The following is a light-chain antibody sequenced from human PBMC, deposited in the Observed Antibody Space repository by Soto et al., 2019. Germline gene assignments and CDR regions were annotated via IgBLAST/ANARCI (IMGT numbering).Light chain of an antibody. CDR1: QSVSGW. CDR2: DAS. J-gene: IGKJ1*01. CDR3: QQYEPFSRT. Sequence: DIQMTQSPSTLSATVGDTVTVTCRASQSVSGWLAWDQQKPGEAPKLLIYDASALPRGVPSRFSVSGSGTKFTLTIASLQPVDFATYFCQQYEPFSRTFGPGTKVEI. V-gene: IGKV1-5*01.